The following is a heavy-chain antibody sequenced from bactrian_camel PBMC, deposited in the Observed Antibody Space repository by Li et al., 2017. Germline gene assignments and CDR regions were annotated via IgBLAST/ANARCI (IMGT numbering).Heavy chain of an antibody. CDR2: RTKGDYS. J-gene: IGHJ4*01. CDR3: AAAAGLLGGLCVDVRSVDY. D-gene: IGHD2*01. V-gene: IGHV3S53*01. Sequence: HVQLVESGGGSVEAGGSLSLSCAIFGLSGENTCMGWFRRLPGQEREGVAFRTKGDYSSLADSVKGRFTVSKDNTKNTLCLQMNSLKPEDTAMYYCAAAAGLLGGLCVDVRSVDYWGQGTQVTVS. CDR1: GLSGENTC.